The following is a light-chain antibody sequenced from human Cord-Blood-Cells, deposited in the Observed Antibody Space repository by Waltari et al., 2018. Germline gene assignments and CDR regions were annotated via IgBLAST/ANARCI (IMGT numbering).Light chain of an antibody. V-gene: IGLV2-14*01. J-gene: IGLJ3*02. CDR3: SSYTSSSTWV. CDR1: SSDVGGYNY. CDR2: DVS. Sequence: QYALTPPASVSGSPGQSLTISCTGTSSDVGGYNYVSWYQQHPGKAPKLMIYDVSNRPRGFANRFSGVKSSNTASLTISGLQAEDRADYYYSSYTSSSTWVFGGGTKLSVL.